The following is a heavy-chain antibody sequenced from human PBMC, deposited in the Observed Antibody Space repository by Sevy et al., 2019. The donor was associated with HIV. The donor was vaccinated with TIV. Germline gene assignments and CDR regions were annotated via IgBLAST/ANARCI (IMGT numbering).Heavy chain of an antibody. J-gene: IGHJ4*02. CDR1: GFIFSRYG. D-gene: IGHD2-21*02. Sequence: GGSLRLSCKASGFIFSRYGVHWVRQAPGKGLEWVASIFNNGKTKYYGDPVKGRFTISRDDSKNTLYLQMDSLRAEDTAVYYCARESGSDWYLDSWGQGTLVTVSS. CDR2: IFNNGKTK. CDR3: ARESGSDWYLDS. V-gene: IGHV3-33*01.